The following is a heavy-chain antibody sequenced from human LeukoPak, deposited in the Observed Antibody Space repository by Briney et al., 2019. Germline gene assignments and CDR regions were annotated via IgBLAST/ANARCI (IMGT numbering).Heavy chain of an antibody. Sequence: ASVKVSCKTSGYTFTGYYMHWVRQAPGQGLEWMGWINPKTGGTSYAQKFQGRVTRTRDTSISTINMELSRLTSDDTAVYYCARATAENDHWGQGTLVTVSS. J-gene: IGHJ4*02. CDR1: GYTFTGYY. D-gene: IGHD1-14*01. V-gene: IGHV1-2*02. CDR2: INPKTGGT. CDR3: ARATAENDH.